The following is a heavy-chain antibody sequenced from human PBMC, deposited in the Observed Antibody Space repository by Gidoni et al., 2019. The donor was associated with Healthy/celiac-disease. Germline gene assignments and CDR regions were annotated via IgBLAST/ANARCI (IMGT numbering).Heavy chain of an antibody. CDR1: GFTFSSYA. Sequence: EGQLLESGGGLVQPVGSLRLYCAPSGFTFSSYAMSWVRQAPGEWLEWDSAISGSGGSTYYADSVKGRFTISRDNSKNTLYLQMNSLRAEDTAVYYCAKDRGDIVVVVAATGCDYWGQGTLVTVSS. V-gene: IGHV3-23*01. J-gene: IGHJ4*02. CDR3: AKDRGDIVVVVAATGCDY. D-gene: IGHD2-15*01. CDR2: ISGSGGST.